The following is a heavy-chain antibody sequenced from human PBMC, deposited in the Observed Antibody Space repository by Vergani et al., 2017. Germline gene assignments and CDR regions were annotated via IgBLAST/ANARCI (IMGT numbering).Heavy chain of an antibody. D-gene: IGHD6-19*01. CDR3: AKVGRSEVAGTFGAFDI. CDR1: GFTFSHYS. Sequence: VQMVESGGGLVKPGGSLRLSCVASGFTFSHYSMNWVRQAPGKGLECVAFIRPDENQQYYGDSVKGRFTISRDNSKNTLFLHMNSLRPEDTAVYYCAKVGRSEVAGTFGAFDIWGQGTMVTVSS. V-gene: IGHV3-30*02. CDR2: IRPDENQQ. J-gene: IGHJ3*02.